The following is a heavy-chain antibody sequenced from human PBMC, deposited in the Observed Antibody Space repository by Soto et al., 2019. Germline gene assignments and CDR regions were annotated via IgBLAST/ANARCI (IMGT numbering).Heavy chain of an antibody. CDR1: GGTFSTYS. J-gene: IGHJ3*02. D-gene: IGHD3-3*01. CDR3: AREIFGVIISGGRDAFDI. V-gene: IGHV1-69*13. Sequence: SVKVSCKASGGTFSTYSISWVRQAPGQGLEWMGGIIPIFGTAKYAQKFQGRVTITADESTSTAYMELSSLRSEDTAVYYCAREIFGVIISGGRDAFDIWGQGTMVTVSS. CDR2: IIPIFGTA.